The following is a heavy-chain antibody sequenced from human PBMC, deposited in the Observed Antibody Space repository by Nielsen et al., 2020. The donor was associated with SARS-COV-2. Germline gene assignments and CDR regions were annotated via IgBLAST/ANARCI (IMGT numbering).Heavy chain of an antibody. J-gene: IGHJ6*02. Sequence: GSLRLSCTVSGGSISSYYWSWIRQPAGKGLEWIGRIYTSGSTNYNPSLKGRVTMSVDTSKNQFSLKLSSVTAADTAVYYCARGDILTGYYNSYGMDVWGQGTTVTVSS. V-gene: IGHV4-4*07. CDR2: IYTSGST. CDR3: ARGDILTGYYNSYGMDV. D-gene: IGHD3-9*01. CDR1: GGSISSYY.